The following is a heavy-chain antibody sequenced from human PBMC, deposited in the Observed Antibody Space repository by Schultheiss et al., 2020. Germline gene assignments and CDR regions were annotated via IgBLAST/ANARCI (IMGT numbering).Heavy chain of an antibody. CDR3: AREVRAAAGAPDYYFDY. CDR2: ISSNGGST. D-gene: IGHD6-13*01. J-gene: IGHJ4*02. CDR1: GFTFSSYA. V-gene: IGHV3-64*01. Sequence: GGSLRLSCAASGFTFSSYAMHWVRQAPGKGLEYVSAISSNGGSTYYANSVKGRFTISRDNSKNTLYLQMGSLRAEDMAVYYCAREVRAAAGAPDYYFDYWGQGTLVTVSS.